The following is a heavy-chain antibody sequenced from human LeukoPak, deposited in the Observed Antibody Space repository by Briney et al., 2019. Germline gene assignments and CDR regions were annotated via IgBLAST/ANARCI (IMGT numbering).Heavy chain of an antibody. J-gene: IGHJ4*02. D-gene: IGHD6-19*01. V-gene: IGHV1-2*02. CDR1: GYTFTGYY. CDR3: AKEVAVAAKDY. Sequence: ASVKVSCKASGYTFTGYYMHWVRQAPGQGLEWMGWINPKSGDTNYAQKFQGRVTMTRETSISTAYMELSRLRSDDTGVYYCAKEVAVAAKDYWGQGTLVTVSS. CDR2: INPKSGDT.